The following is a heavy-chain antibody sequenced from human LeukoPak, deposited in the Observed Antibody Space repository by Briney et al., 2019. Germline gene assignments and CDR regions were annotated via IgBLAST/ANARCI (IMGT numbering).Heavy chain of an antibody. D-gene: IGHD3-10*02. CDR3: AELGITMIGGV. J-gene: IGHJ6*04. V-gene: IGHV3-48*03. CDR2: ISSSGKTI. Sequence: SLTLSCAASGFSLSSYEMNWVRQAPGRGLEWVSYISSSGKTIYYAASVKGRITISRDNAKNSLYLQMNSLRAEDTGVYYCAELGITMIGGVWGKGTTVTISS. CDR1: GFSLSSYE.